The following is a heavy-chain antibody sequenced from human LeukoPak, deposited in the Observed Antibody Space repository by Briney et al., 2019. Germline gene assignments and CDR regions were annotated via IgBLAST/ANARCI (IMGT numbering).Heavy chain of an antibody. V-gene: IGHV3-33*01. J-gene: IGHJ4*02. D-gene: IGHD2-21*01. CDR1: GFTFSSHG. Sequence: PGGSLRLSCEASGFTFSSHGMHWVRQPPGKGLEWVGVIWNDGSDQYYGDSVRGRFTVSRDNLKSMLYLQMDSLRAEDTAVYYCARGCGGSPGCYIIDKWGQGTLVTVSS. CDR3: ARGCGGSPGCYIIDK. CDR2: IWNDGSDQ.